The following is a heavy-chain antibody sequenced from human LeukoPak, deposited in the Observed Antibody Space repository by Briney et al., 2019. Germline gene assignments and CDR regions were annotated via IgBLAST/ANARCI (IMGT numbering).Heavy chain of an antibody. D-gene: IGHD3-3*01. CDR1: GFTFDDYA. V-gene: IGHV3-9*01. J-gene: IGHJ4*02. CDR3: AKATYDFWSGYYDY. CDR2: ISWNSGSI. Sequence: PGGSLRLSCAASGFTFDDYAMHWVRQAPGKGLEWVSGISWNSGSIGYADSVKGRFTISRDNAKNSLYLQMNSLRAEDTALYYCAKATYDFWSGYYDYWGQGTLVTVSS.